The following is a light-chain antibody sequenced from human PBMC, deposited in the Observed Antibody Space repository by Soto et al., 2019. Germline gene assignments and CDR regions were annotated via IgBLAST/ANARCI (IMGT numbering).Light chain of an antibody. V-gene: IGKV3-20*01. J-gene: IGKJ4*01. CDR1: QGVSSTY. CDR3: QQYVTSPSTLI. Sequence: EIVLTQSPGTLSLSPGQRATLSCRASQGVSSTYLAWFQQKPGQAPRLLVYDVSTRATAIPDRFSGSGSGTDFTLTISRLEPEDFAVYYCQQYVTSPSTLIFGGGTKVEIK. CDR2: DVS.